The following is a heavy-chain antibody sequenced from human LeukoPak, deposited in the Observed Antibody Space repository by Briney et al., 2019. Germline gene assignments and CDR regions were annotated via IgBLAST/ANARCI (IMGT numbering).Heavy chain of an antibody. D-gene: IGHD3-10*01. CDR1: GFTFSSYW. Sequence: GGSLRLSCAASGFTFSSYWMHWVRQAPGKGLVWVSHIRSDGSSTNYADSVKGRFTISRDNAKSTLYLQMNSLRAGDTAVYHCARASGSGSHYPFDYWGQGTLVTVSS. CDR2: IRSDGSST. J-gene: IGHJ4*02. V-gene: IGHV3-74*01. CDR3: ARASGSGSHYPFDY.